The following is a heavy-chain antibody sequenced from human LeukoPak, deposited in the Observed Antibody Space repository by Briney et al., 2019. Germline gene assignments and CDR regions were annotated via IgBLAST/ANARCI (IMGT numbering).Heavy chain of an antibody. J-gene: IGHJ6*02. CDR1: GGSISSYY. CDR3: ARSQSTGWYNGGLDV. Sequence: SETLSLTCTVSGGSISSYYWSWVRQPPGKGLEWIAYIYYSGSTSYNPSLKSRVTISVDTSKNQFSLKLSSVTATDTAEYYCARSQSTGWYNGGLDVWGQGTTVTVSS. V-gene: IGHV4-59*08. CDR2: IYYSGST. D-gene: IGHD6-19*01.